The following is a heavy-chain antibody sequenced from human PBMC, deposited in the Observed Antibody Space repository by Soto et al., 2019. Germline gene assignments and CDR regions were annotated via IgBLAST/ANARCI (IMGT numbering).Heavy chain of an antibody. CDR1: GGSLSGYY. CDR3: ARGQEGVVATH. V-gene: IGHV4-34*01. Sequence: QVQLQQWGAGLLKPSETLSLNCAVNGGSLSGYYWSWIRQPPGKGLEWIGEIKDGGRTNYSPSLRSRATLSSDTSNNPSSLRLYSVTAADTGVYYCARGQEGVVATHWDQGTLVTVSS. CDR2: IKDGGRT. D-gene: IGHD5-12*01. J-gene: IGHJ4*02.